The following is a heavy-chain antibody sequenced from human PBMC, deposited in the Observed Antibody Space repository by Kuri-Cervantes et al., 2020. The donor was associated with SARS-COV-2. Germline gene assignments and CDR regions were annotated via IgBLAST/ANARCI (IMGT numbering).Heavy chain of an antibody. Sequence: GSLRLSCTVPGDSISDYSYYWGWIRQPPGKGLEWIGSIHYTGNTYYNPSLRSRVTMSVDTAKNQVSLEVTSVTAADTAVYYCARDNILFSGSGFDSWGPAALVTVSS. CDR2: IHYTGNT. J-gene: IGHJ4*02. D-gene: IGHD1-26*01. CDR1: GDSISDYSYY. CDR3: ARDNILFSGSGFDS. V-gene: IGHV4-39*02.